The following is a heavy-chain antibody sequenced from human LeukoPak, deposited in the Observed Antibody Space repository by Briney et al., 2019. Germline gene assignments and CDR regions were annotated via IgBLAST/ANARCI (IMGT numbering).Heavy chain of an antibody. CDR3: VRGVETTLSLDL. J-gene: IGHJ5*02. Sequence: PGGSLRLSCAASGFTVSSNFMSWVRQAPGKGLEWVSVIYSGGTTYYADSVKGRFTISRDNAQNSVYLQMNSLRVEDTAVYFCVRGVETTLSLDLWGQGSLVTVSS. CDR2: IYSGGTT. V-gene: IGHV3-53*01. D-gene: IGHD3-16*02. CDR1: GFTVSSNF.